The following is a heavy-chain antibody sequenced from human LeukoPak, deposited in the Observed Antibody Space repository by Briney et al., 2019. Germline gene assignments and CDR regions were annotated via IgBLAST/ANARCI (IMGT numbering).Heavy chain of an antibody. CDR3: ARQIDGSYFDY. CDR1: GGSISSYY. V-gene: IGHV4-59*08. D-gene: IGHD3-9*01. Sequence: PSETLSLTCTVSGGSISSYYWSWIRQPPGKGLEWIGYIYYGGSTNYNPSLKSGVTISVDTSKNQFSLKLSSVTAADTAVYYCARQIDGSYFDYWGQGTLVTVSS. CDR2: IYYGGST. J-gene: IGHJ4*02.